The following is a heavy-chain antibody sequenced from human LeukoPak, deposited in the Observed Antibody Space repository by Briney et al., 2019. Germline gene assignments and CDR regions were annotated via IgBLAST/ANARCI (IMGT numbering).Heavy chain of an antibody. D-gene: IGHD3-16*02. CDR2: MNPNSGNT. J-gene: IGHJ5*02. V-gene: IGHV1-8*01. CDR1: GYTITSYD. Sequence: ASVKVSCKASGYTITSYDINCVRQATGQGLEWMGWMNPNSGNTGSAQRFQGRITMTRDTSISTAYMELSSLRSEDTAVYYCARGPLVRLPSSFDPWGQGTLVTVSS. CDR3: ARGPLVRLPSSFDP.